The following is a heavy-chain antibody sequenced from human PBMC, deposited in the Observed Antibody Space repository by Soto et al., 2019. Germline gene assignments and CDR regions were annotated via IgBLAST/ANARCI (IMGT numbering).Heavy chain of an antibody. CDR2: IIPIFGTA. Sequence: AVKVSCKASGGTFSSYAISWVRQAPGQGLEWMGGIIPIFGTANYAQKFQGRVTITADKSTSTAYMELSSLRSEDTAVYYCARDGMVRGVIMGIHYYYGMDVWGQGTTVTVSS. V-gene: IGHV1-69*06. CDR1: GGTFSSYA. CDR3: ARDGMVRGVIMGIHYYYGMDV. D-gene: IGHD3-10*01. J-gene: IGHJ6*02.